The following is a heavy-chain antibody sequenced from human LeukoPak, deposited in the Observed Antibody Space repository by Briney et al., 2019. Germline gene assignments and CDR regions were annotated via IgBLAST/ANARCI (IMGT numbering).Heavy chain of an antibody. CDR1: GGSTSSYY. Sequence: SETLSLTCTVFGGSTSSYYWSWIRQPAGKGLEWIGRFYTNEKTEYNPALKSRVSMSVDTSKNQFSLRLYSVTAADTAVYYCARGNDGSGGSWFDPWGQGTLATVSS. D-gene: IGHD3-10*01. J-gene: IGHJ5*02. V-gene: IGHV4-4*07. CDR3: ARGNDGSGGSWFDP. CDR2: FYTNEKT.